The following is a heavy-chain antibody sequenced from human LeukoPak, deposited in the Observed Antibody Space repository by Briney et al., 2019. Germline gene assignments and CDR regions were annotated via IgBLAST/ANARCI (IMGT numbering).Heavy chain of an antibody. CDR1: RFTFSNYA. CDR2: ISSDGGST. D-gene: IGHD5-24*01. CDR3: ARDAMLSTGGYHGYFDY. Sequence: PGGSLRLSCAASRFTFSNYAMHWGRQAPGEGLEYVSSISSDGGSTYYANSVKGRFTISRDNSKNTLYLQMGILRAEDMAVYYCARDAMLSTGGYHGYFDYWGQGTLVTVSS. J-gene: IGHJ4*02. V-gene: IGHV3-64*01.